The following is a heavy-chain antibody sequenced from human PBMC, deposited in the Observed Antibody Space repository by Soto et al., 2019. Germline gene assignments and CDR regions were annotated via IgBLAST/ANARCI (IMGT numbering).Heavy chain of an antibody. CDR3: AMEYCSSTSCYRDY. CDR1: GGTFSSYT. D-gene: IGHD2-2*02. Sequence: QVQLVQSGAEVKKPGSSVKVSCKASGGTFSSYTICWVRPAPGQGPEWMGRIIPILGIANYAQKFQGRVTITADKSTSTAYMELSSLRSEDTAVYYCAMEYCSSTSCYRDYWGQGTLVTVSS. CDR2: IIPILGIA. J-gene: IGHJ4*02. V-gene: IGHV1-69*02.